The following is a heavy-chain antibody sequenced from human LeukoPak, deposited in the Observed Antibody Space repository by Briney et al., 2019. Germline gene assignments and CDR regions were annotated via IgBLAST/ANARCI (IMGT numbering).Heavy chain of an antibody. CDR1: GYTFTSYG. J-gene: IGHJ4*02. D-gene: IGHD3-22*01. CDR2: ISAY. V-gene: IGHV1-18*01. CDR3: ARRFNYYDSSGYYEGFYFDY. Sequence: APVKVSCKASGYTFTSYGISWVRQAPGQGLEWMGWISAYAQKFQGRVTMTTDTSTSTAYMELRSLRSDDTAVYYCARRFNYYDSSGYYEGFYFDYWGQGTLVTVSS.